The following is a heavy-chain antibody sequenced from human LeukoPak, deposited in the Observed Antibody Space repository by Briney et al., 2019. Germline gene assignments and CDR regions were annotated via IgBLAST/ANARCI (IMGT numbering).Heavy chain of an antibody. Sequence: ASVKVSCKASGYTFTGYDINWVRQATGQGLEWMGWMNPNSGNTGYAQKFQGRVTMTRNTSISTAYMELSSLRSEDTAVYYCARAPVGYQLLPLYYYYYMDVWGKGTTVTVSS. CDR1: GYTFTGYD. J-gene: IGHJ6*03. CDR2: MNPNSGNT. D-gene: IGHD2-2*01. CDR3: ARAPVGYQLLPLYYYYYMDV. V-gene: IGHV1-8*01.